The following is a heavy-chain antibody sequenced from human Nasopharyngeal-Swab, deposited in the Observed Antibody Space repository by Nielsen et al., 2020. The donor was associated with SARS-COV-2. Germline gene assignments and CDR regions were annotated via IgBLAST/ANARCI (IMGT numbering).Heavy chain of an antibody. V-gene: IGHV1-46*01. CDR2: INPGGGSA. J-gene: IGHJ5*02. Sequence: WARQAPGQGLEWMGIINPGGGSARYSQNFQGRVTMTRDTSTSTVYMELSSLRSEDTAVYYCARGGDPREVVAATDCFDPWGQGTLVTVS. D-gene: IGHD2-15*01. CDR3: ARGGDPREVVAATDCFDP.